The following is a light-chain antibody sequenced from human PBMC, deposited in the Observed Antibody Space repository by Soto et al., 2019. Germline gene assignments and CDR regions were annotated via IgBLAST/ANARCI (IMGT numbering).Light chain of an antibody. CDR1: SSDVGDYNY. J-gene: IGLJ2*01. CDR2: DVN. Sequence: QSALTQPASVSGSPGPSITISCTGTSSDVGDYNYVSWYQHHPGKAPKLMIYDVNNRPSGVSNRFSGSKSGNTASLTISGLQAEDEADYYCSSYSSSSTLVVFGGGTKVTVL. V-gene: IGLV2-14*03. CDR3: SSYSSSSTLVV.